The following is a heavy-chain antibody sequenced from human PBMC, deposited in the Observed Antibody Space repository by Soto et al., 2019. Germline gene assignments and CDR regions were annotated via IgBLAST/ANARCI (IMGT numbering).Heavy chain of an antibody. D-gene: IGHD1-1*01. V-gene: IGHV4-39*07. J-gene: IGHJ4*02. CDR2: IYYSGST. CDR1: GGSISSSSYY. CDR3: ARGRDLDKTGNY. Sequence: PSETLSLTCTVSGGSISSSSYYWGWIRQPPGKGLEWIGSIYYSGSTYYNPSLMSRVTISIDTSKNQFSLELRSVTAADTAFYYCARGRDLDKTGNYWGQRSQATVPS.